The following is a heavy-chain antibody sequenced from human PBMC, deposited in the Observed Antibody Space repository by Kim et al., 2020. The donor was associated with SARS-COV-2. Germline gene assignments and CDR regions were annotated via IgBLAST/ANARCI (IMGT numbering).Heavy chain of an antibody. CDR2: INTNTGNP. CDR1: GYSFTSFA. Sequence: ASVKVSCKASGYSFTSFAVNWVRQAPGQGLEWMGWINTNTGNPTYAQGFTGRFVFSLDTSVSLAYLQISTLKSEDTAVYYCARDTGFAARRFDYWGQGTLITVSS. D-gene: IGHD2-15*01. J-gene: IGHJ4*02. CDR3: ARDTGFAARRFDY. V-gene: IGHV7-4-1*04.